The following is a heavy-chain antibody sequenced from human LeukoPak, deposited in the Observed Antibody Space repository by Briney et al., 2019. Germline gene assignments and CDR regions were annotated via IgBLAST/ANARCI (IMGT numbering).Heavy chain of an antibody. V-gene: IGHV3-23*01. J-gene: IGHJ4*02. CDR2: ISGSGDST. CDR3: ARGAAATKNSPDY. CDR1: GFTFSSYA. Sequence: GGFLRLSCAVSGFTFSSYAMSWVRQAPGKGLEWVSSISGSGDSTYYADSVKGRFTISRDNSKNTLYLQVNSLRAEDTAVYYCARGAAATKNSPDYWGQGTLVTVSS. D-gene: IGHD1-26*01.